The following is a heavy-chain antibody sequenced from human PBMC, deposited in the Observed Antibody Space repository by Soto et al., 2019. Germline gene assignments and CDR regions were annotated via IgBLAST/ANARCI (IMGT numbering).Heavy chain of an antibody. D-gene: IGHD6-13*01. Sequence: ETLSLTCTVSGGSISSYYWSWIRQPPGKGLEWIGYIYYSGSTNYNPSLKSRVTISVDTSKNQFSLKLSSVTAADTAVYYCAREIAAAGTGFDYWGQGTLVTVSS. CDR3: AREIAAAGTGFDY. J-gene: IGHJ4*02. V-gene: IGHV4-59*01. CDR1: GGSISSYY. CDR2: IYYSGST.